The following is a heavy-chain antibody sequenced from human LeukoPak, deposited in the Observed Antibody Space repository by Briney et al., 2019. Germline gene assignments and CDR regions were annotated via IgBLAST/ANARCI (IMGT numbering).Heavy chain of an antibody. CDR2: IKQDGSEK. J-gene: IGHJ4*02. D-gene: IGHD6-13*01. CDR1: GFTFSGYW. CDR3: ARGLLAAAGIDY. Sequence: AGGCLRLSCAASGFTFSGYWMSWVRQAPGKGLEWVANIKQDGSEKNYVESVKGRFTISRDNAKNSMDLQMNSLRAEDTAVYYCARGLLAAAGIDYWGQGALVTVSS. V-gene: IGHV3-7*04.